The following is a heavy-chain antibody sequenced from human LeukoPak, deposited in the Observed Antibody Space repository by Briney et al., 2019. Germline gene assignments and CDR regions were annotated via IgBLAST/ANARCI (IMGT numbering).Heavy chain of an antibody. Sequence: KPSETLSLTCTVSGGSISSSSYYWGWIRQPRGKGREWIGSIYYSGSTYYNPSLKSRFTISVDTSKHQFSLKLSSVTAADTAVYYCARHRIKRYSSGSYYYYMDVWGKGTTVTVSS. V-gene: IGHV4-39*01. CDR3: ARHRIKRYSSGSYYYYMDV. D-gene: IGHD6-19*01. CDR2: IYYSGST. J-gene: IGHJ6*03. CDR1: GGSISSSSYY.